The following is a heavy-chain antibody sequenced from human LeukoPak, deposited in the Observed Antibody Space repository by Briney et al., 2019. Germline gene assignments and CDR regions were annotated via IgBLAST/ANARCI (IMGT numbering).Heavy chain of an antibody. CDR2: INHSGST. D-gene: IGHD2-15*01. Sequence: SETLSLTCAVSGGSFSGYYWSWIRQPPGKGLEWIGEINHSGSTNYNPSLKSRVAISVDTSTNQFSLKLSSVTAADTAVYYCARVGGYCSGGSCYSVSYYFDYWGQGTLVTVSS. CDR1: GGSFSGYY. V-gene: IGHV4-34*01. CDR3: ARVGGYCSGGSCYSVSYYFDY. J-gene: IGHJ4*02.